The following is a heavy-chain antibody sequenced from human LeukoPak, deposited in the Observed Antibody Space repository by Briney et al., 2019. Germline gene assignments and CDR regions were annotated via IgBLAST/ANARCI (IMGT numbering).Heavy chain of an antibody. J-gene: IGHJ5*02. CDR3: ARDALRNRHWGAWFDP. D-gene: IGHD7-27*01. CDR1: GYTFTGYY. CDR2: INPNSGGT. Sequence: ASVKVSCKASGYTFTGYYMHWVRQAPGQGLEWMGWINPNSGGTNYAQELQGRVTMTRDTSISTAYMELSRLRSDDTAVYYCARDALRNRHWGAWFDPWGQGTLVTVSS. V-gene: IGHV1-2*02.